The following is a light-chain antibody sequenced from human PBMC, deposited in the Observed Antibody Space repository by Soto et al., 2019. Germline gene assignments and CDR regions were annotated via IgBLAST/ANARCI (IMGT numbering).Light chain of an antibody. Sequence: QSVLTQPPSASGTPGQRVTISCSGSSSNIGSNYVYWYQQFPGTAPKLLIYRNNQRPSGVPDRFSGSKSGTSASLAISGLRSEDEDDYYCAAWDDSLRGYVFGTGTKVTVL. CDR1: SSNIGSNY. J-gene: IGLJ1*01. CDR3: AAWDDSLRGYV. CDR2: RNN. V-gene: IGLV1-47*01.